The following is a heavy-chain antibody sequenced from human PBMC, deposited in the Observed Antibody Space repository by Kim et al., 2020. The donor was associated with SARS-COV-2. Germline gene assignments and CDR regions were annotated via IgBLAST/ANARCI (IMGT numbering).Heavy chain of an antibody. CDR1: GGTFSTHA. Sequence: SVKVSCKISGGTFSTHATSWVREAPGQGLEWMGAIVPIFGKANYAQKFQGRVTITADESTSTVYMELSLLKSADTAVYYCAREFRGGDFDYWGQGTLVIVSS. J-gene: IGHJ4*02. CDR3: AREFRGGDFDY. V-gene: IGHV1-69*13. D-gene: IGHD2-21*01. CDR2: IVPIFGKA.